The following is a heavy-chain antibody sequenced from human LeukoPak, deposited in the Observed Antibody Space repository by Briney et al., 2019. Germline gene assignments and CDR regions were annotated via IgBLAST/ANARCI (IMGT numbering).Heavy chain of an antibody. CDR3: ARDEVEMATNPLRGWFDP. Sequence: PSETLSLTCTVSGGSISSGDYYWSWIRQPPGKGLEWIGYIYYSGSTYYNPSLKSRVTISVDTSKNQFSLKLSSVTAADTAVYYCARDEVEMATNPLRGWFDPWGQGTLVTVSS. J-gene: IGHJ5*02. V-gene: IGHV4-30-4*01. CDR2: IYYSGST. CDR1: GGSISSGDYY. D-gene: IGHD5-24*01.